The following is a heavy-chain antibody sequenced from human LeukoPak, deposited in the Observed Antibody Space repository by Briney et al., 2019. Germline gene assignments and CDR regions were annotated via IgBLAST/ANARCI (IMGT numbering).Heavy chain of an antibody. CDR1: GGSISSYY. V-gene: IGHV4-59*01. D-gene: IGHD1-26*01. CDR2: IYYSGRT. CDR3: ARGIIVGATWGENYNCFDP. Sequence: SETLSLTCSVSGGSISSYYWSWIRQPPGKGLEWIGYIYYSGRTNYNPSLKSRVTISVDTSKNQFSLKLSSVTAADTAVYYCARGIIVGATWGENYNCFDPWGQGTLVTVSS. J-gene: IGHJ5*02.